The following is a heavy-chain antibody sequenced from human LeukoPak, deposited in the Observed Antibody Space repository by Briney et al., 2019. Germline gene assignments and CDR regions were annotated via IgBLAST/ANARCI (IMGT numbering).Heavy chain of an antibody. CDR2: IYPGDSDT. Sequence: GESLKISCKGSGYRFTSYWIGWVRQMPGKGLEWMGIIYPGDSDTRYSPSFQGQVTISADKSISTAYLQWSSLKASDTAMYYCARLNYYDSSGYPASLFYWGQGTLVTVSS. J-gene: IGHJ4*02. D-gene: IGHD3-22*01. CDR3: ARLNYYDSSGYPASLFY. CDR1: GYRFTSYW. V-gene: IGHV5-51*01.